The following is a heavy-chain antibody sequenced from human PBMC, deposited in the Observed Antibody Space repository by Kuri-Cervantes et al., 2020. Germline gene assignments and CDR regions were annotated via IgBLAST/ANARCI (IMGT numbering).Heavy chain of an antibody. V-gene: IGHV1/OR15-3*02. D-gene: IGHD3-10*01. Sequence: ASVKVSCKASGYTFTGYYMHWVRQAPGQGLEWMGWINAANGNTKYSQKFQGRVTITTDESTTTAYMELSSLRSEDTAVYYCARDRGVYYYGSGSKVSGYYYIDVWGKGTTVTVSS. J-gene: IGHJ6*03. CDR1: GYTFTGYY. CDR2: INAANGNT. CDR3: ARDRGVYYYGSGSKVSGYYYIDV.